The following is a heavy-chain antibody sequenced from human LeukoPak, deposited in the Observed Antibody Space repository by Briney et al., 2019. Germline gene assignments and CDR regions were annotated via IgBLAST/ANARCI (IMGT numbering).Heavy chain of an antibody. CDR3: ARGGCSSTSCYRINYFDY. CDR1: GFTVSSNC. D-gene: IGHD2-2*01. CDR2: IYSGGST. Sequence: PGGSLRLSCAASGFTVSSNCMSWVRQAPGKGLEWVSVIYSGGSTYYADSGKGRFTISRDNSKNTLYLQMNSLRAEDTAVYYCARGGCSSTSCYRINYFDYWGQGTLVTVSS. J-gene: IGHJ4*02. V-gene: IGHV3-53*01.